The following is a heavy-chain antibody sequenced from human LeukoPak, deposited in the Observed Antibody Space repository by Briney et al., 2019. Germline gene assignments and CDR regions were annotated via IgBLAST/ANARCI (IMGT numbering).Heavy chain of an antibody. Sequence: GGSLRLSCAASGFTFSSYAMHWVRQAPGKGLEWVSGISWTSGSIGYADSVKGRFTISRDNAKNSLYLQMNSLRAEDTALYYCAKDYSGSFNWFDPWGQGTLVTVSS. J-gene: IGHJ5*02. D-gene: IGHD5-12*01. CDR2: ISWTSGSI. CDR1: GFTFSSYA. V-gene: IGHV3-9*01. CDR3: AKDYSGSFNWFDP.